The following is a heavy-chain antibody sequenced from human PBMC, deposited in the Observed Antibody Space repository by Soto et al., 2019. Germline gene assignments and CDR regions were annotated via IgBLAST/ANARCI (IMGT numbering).Heavy chain of an antibody. D-gene: IGHD6-13*01. V-gene: IGHV4-34*01. Sequence: QVQLQQWGAGLLKPSETLSLTCAVSGGSFSGYYWRWIRQPPGKGLEWIGEINHSGSTNYNPSLRRGVTISVDTSKNQFSLKLGSVTAADTAVYYCAGGYSSSWPYFDYWGQGTLVTVSS. J-gene: IGHJ4*02. CDR3: AGGYSSSWPYFDY. CDR1: GGSFSGYY. CDR2: INHSGST.